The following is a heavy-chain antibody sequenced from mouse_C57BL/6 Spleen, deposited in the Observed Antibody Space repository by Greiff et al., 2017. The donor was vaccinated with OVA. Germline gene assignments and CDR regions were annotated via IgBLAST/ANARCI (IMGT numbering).Heavy chain of an antibody. CDR3: AREERYDAVAY. CDR1: GYTFTSYW. D-gene: IGHD2-12*01. J-gene: IGHJ3*01. V-gene: IGHV1-55*01. CDR2: IYPGSGST. Sequence: QVQLQQSGAELVKPGASVKMSCKASGYTFTSYWITWVKQRPGQGLEWIGDIYPGSGSTNYNEKFKSKATLTVDTSSSTAYMQLSSLTSEDSAVYYCAREERYDAVAYWGQGTLVTVSA.